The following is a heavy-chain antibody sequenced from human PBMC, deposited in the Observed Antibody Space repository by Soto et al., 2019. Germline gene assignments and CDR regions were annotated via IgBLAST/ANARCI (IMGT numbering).Heavy chain of an antibody. J-gene: IGHJ6*02. D-gene: IGHD6-19*01. CDR1: GFTFGDYA. CDR2: IRSKAYGGTT. V-gene: IGHV3-49*04. Sequence: GGSLRLSCTASGFTFGDYAMSWVRQAPGKGLEWVGFIRSKAYGGTTEYAASVKGRFTISRDDSKSIAYLQMNSLKTEDTAVYYCTRDYSSGYYYYGMDVWGQGTTVTVS. CDR3: TRDYSSGYYYYGMDV.